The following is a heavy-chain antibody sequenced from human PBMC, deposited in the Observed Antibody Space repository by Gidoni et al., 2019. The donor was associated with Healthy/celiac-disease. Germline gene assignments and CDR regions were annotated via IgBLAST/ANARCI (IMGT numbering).Heavy chain of an antibody. CDR2: INWNGGRT. CDR3: ARSPGYSYGDDAFDI. D-gene: IGHD5-18*01. J-gene: IGHJ3*02. V-gene: IGHV3-20*01. CDR1: GFTFDDYG. Sequence: EVQLVDSGGGVVRPGGSLRLYCAASGFTFDDYGRSWVRQAPGKGLEWVSGINWNGGRTGYADSVKGRFTISRDNAKNSLYLQMNSLRAEDTALYHCARSPGYSYGDDAFDIWGQGTMVTVSS.